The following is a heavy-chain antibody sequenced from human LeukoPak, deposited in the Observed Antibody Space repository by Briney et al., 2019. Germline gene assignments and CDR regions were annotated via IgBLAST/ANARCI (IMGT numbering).Heavy chain of an antibody. CDR2: IRESGAST. CDR1: RFSFSSYD. D-gene: IGHD3-10*01. V-gene: IGHV3-23*01. J-gene: IGHJ4*02. CDR3: ALTDGSGSYWLY. Sequence: GGSLRLSCAASRFSFSSYDMSWVRHAPGMGLEWVSAIRESGASTYYADSVKGWFTISRDNSRNMLYLQMSSLRAEDTAVYYCALTDGSGSYWLYWGQGTLVTVSA.